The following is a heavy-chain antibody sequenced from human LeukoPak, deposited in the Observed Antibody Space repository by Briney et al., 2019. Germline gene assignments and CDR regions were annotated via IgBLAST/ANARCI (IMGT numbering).Heavy chain of an antibody. CDR1: GYTFTSYY. V-gene: IGHV1-46*01. J-gene: IGHJ3*02. CDR2: INPSGGST. D-gene: IGHD5-24*01. Sequence: ASVKVSCKASGYTFTSYYMHWVRQAPGQGLEWMGIINPSGGSTSYAQKLQGRVTMTTDTSTSIAYMELRSLRSDDTAVYYCARDRDADAFDIWGQGTMVTVSS. CDR3: ARDRDADAFDI.